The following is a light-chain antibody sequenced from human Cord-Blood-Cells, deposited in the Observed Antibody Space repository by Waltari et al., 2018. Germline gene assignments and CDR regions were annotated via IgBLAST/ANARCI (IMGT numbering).Light chain of an antibody. V-gene: IGLV2-14*01. CDR3: SSYTSSSTLV. Sequence: QSALTQPASVSGSPGQSITISCTGTSSDVGGYNYVSWYQQHPGKAPKLMIYEVSNRHSGVSNRVSGSKAGNTASLTISGLQAEDEAVYYCSSYTSSSTLVFGGGTKLTVL. J-gene: IGLJ3*02. CDR2: EVS. CDR1: SSDVGGYNY.